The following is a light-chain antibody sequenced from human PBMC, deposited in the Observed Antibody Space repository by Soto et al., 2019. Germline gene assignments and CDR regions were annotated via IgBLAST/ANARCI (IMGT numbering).Light chain of an antibody. Sequence: QSVLTQPASVSGSPGQSISISCTGSSSDVGVHNFVSWYQHHPGKAPKVLIYGVTNRPSGVSNRFSGSKSGNTASLTISGLQAEDVADFYCCSYTPANTWVFGVGTKLTVL. CDR1: SSDVGVHNF. CDR3: CSYTPANTWV. V-gene: IGLV2-14*01. J-gene: IGLJ3*02. CDR2: GVT.